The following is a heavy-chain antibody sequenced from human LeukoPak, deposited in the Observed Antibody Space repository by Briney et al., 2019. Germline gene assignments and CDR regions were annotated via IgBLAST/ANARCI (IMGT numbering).Heavy chain of an antibody. V-gene: IGHV3-48*01. J-gene: IGHJ4*02. Sequence: GGSLRLSCAASGFTFGDYSMNWVRQAPGKGPEWVSYISGFSSAIYYADSVKGRFTISRDNSKNTLYLQVNSLRAEDTAVYYCAKGGKWDVTPFDYWGQGTLVTVSS. D-gene: IGHD1-26*01. CDR2: ISGFSSAI. CDR1: GFTFGDYS. CDR3: AKGGKWDVTPFDY.